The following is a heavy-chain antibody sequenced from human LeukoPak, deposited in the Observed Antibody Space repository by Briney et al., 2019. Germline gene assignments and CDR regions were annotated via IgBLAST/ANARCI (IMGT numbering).Heavy chain of an antibody. CDR1: GFTFSSDW. D-gene: IGHD3-16*01. J-gene: IGHJ4*02. CDR2: IKQDGSQQ. Sequence: GGSLRLSCAASGFTFSSDWMTWVRQAPGKGLEWVASIKQDGSQQFYVDSVKGRFTISRDNAKNSLYLQMYSLRAEDTSVYYCARIYYDYVWGSQRPFYYDYWGQGTLVTVSP. CDR3: ARIYYDYVWGSQRPFYYDY. V-gene: IGHV3-7*01.